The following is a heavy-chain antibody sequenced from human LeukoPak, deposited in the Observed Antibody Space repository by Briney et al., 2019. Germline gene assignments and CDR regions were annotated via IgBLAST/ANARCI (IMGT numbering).Heavy chain of an antibody. V-gene: IGHV3-9*01. CDR3: AKGLGKSSGWATLDY. D-gene: IGHD6-19*01. CDR1: GFTFNDYA. Sequence: GGSLRLSCAASGFTFNDYAMHWVRQAPGKGLEWVSGINWNSNSIGYADSVKGRFTISRDNAENSMHLQMNSLRAEDTAFYYCAKGLGKSSGWATLDYWGQGTLVTVSS. J-gene: IGHJ4*02. CDR2: INWNSNSI.